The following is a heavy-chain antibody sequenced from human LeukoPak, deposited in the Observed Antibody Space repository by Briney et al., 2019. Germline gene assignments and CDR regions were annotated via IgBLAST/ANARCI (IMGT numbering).Heavy chain of an antibody. CDR3: VRITSPGY. CDR2: TYYSGST. CDR1: GGSISSSSFF. D-gene: IGHD3-10*01. Sequence: SETLSLTCTVSGGSISSSSFFWGWIRQPPGRGLEWLGSTYYSGSTYYNPSLKSRVTITVDTSNNQFSLMLSSVTAADTAVYYCVRITSPGYWGQGTLVTVSS. J-gene: IGHJ4*02. V-gene: IGHV4-39*01.